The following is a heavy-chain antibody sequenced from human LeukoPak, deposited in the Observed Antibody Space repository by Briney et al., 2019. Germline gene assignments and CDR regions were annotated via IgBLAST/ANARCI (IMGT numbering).Heavy chain of an antibody. Sequence: SETLSLTCAAYGGSFSGYYWSWIRQPPGKGLEWIGEINHSGSTNYNPSLKSRVTISIDTSKNQFSLKPSSVTAADTAVYYCARAAGGGSGWNFDYWGQGTLVSVSS. CDR2: INHSGST. CDR1: GGSFSGYY. D-gene: IGHD6-19*01. CDR3: ARAAGGGSGWNFDY. V-gene: IGHV4-34*01. J-gene: IGHJ4*02.